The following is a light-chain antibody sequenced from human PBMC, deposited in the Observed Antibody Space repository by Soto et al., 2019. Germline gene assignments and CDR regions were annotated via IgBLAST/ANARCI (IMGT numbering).Light chain of an antibody. CDR2: GNS. J-gene: IGLJ3*02. V-gene: IGLV1-40*01. CDR1: SSNIGAGYA. Sequence: QSVLTQPPSVSGAPGQRVTISCTGSSSNIGAGYAVHWYQQLPGTAPKLLIYGNSNRPSGVPDRFSGSKSGTSASLAITGLQAEDEADYYCQCYDSSLSGWVFGGGTKLTVL. CDR3: QCYDSSLSGWV.